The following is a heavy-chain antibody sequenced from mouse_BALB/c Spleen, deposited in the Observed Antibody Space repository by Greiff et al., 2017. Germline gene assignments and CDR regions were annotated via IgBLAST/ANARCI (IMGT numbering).Heavy chain of an antibody. D-gene: IGHD2-14*01. J-gene: IGHJ4*01. Sequence: EVKLLESGGGLVQPGGSLKLSCAASGFDFSRYWMSWVRQAPGKGLEWIGEINPDSSTINYTPSLKDKFIISRDNAKKTLYLQMSKVRAEDTALYYVARLAYYRFIDYWGQGTSVTVSS. CDR1: GFDFSRYW. V-gene: IGHV4-1*02. CDR3: ARLAYYRFIDY. CDR2: INPDSSTI.